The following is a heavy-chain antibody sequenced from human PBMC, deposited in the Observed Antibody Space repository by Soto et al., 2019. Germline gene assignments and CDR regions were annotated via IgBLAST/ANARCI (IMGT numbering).Heavy chain of an antibody. D-gene: IGHD6-19*01. J-gene: IGHJ4*02. CDR1: GGSVSSGSYY. V-gene: IGHV4-61*01. CDR3: AREQRIAVAGTQKIDY. Sequence: SETLSLTCTVSGGSVSSGSYYWSWIRQPPGKGLEWIGYIYYSGSTNYNPSLKSRVTISVDTSKNQFSLKLSSVTAADTAVYYCAREQRIAVAGTQKIDYWGQGTLVTVSS. CDR2: IYYSGST.